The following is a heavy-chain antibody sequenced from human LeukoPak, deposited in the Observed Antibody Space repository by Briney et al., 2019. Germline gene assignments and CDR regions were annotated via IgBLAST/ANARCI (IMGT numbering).Heavy chain of an antibody. V-gene: IGHV3-30*04. D-gene: IGHD6-19*01. CDR2: ISYDGRNK. CDR1: GFTFSSYA. J-gene: IGHJ4*02. CDR3: ASDGQWLGHFDY. Sequence: GWSLRLSCAASGFTFSSYAMHWVRQAPGKGLEWVAVISYDGRNKYYADSVKGRFTIYRENSKNTLYLKMNSMRAEDTAVYYCASDGQWLGHFDYWGQGTLVSVSS.